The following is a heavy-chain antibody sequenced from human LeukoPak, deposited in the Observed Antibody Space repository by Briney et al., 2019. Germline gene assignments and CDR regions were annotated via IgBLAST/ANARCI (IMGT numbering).Heavy chain of an antibody. CDR1: GFTFSSYA. D-gene: IGHD1-14*01. J-gene: IGHJ4*02. Sequence: GGSLRLSCAASGFTFSSYAMSWARQAPGKGLEWVSTISASGDSTYYADSVKGRFTIFRDLSRNTLYVQMNSLRAKDTAVYYCARYIRSPLYYFDYWGRGTLVTVSS. CDR2: ISASGDST. V-gene: IGHV3-23*01. CDR3: ARYIRSPLYYFDY.